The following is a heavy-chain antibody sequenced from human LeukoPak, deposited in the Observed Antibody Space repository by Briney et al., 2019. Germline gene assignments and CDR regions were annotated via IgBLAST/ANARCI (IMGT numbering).Heavy chain of an antibody. J-gene: IGHJ4*02. V-gene: IGHV3-23*01. CDR2: ISGSGGST. CDR3: AKDLGIAAAGTLAGY. D-gene: IGHD6-13*01. CDR1: GFTFSTYA. Sequence: PGGSLRLSCAASGFTFSTYAVNWVRQAPGKGLEWVSAISGSGGSTYYADSVKGRFTISRDNSKNTLYLQMNSPRAEDTAVYYCAKDLGIAAAGTLAGYWGQGTLVTVSS.